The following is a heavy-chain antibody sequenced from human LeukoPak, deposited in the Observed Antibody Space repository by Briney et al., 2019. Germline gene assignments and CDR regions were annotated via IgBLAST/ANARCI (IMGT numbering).Heavy chain of an antibody. CDR1: GGSFSGYY. V-gene: IGHV4-34*01. CDR3: ARAGSYYYDSSGYSI. J-gene: IGHJ4*02. D-gene: IGHD3-22*01. CDR2: INHSGST. Sequence: SETLSLTCAVYGGSFSGYYWSWIRQPPGKGLEWIGEINHSGSTNYNPSLKSRVTISVDTSKNQFSLKLSSVTAADTAVYYCARAGSYYYDSSGYSIWGQGTLVTVSS.